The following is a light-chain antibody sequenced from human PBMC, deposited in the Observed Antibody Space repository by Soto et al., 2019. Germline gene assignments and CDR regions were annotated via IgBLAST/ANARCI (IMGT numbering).Light chain of an antibody. CDR2: GAS. CDR3: QQYDSSPWP. CDR1: QSVSSSF. J-gene: IGKJ1*01. Sequence: EIVLTQSPGTLSLSPGAIATLSCRASQSVSSSFLAWYQQKPGQAPRLLIYGASSRATGIPDRFSGSGSGTDFTLTISRLEPEDLAVYYWQQYDSSPWPFGQGTKVEIK. V-gene: IGKV3-20*01.